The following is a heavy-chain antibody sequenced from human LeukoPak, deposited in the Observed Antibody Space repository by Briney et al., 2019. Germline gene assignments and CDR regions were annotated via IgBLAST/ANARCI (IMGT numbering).Heavy chain of an antibody. D-gene: IGHD3-22*01. Sequence: GRSLRLSCAASGFTFSSYAMHWVRQAPGKGLEWVAVITYDGSKKYYADSVKGRFTISRDNSKNTLYLQMNSLRAEDTAVYYCARDRYYYDSSGYSIFDYWGQGTLVTVSS. J-gene: IGHJ4*02. CDR3: ARDRYYYDSSGYSIFDY. V-gene: IGHV3-30*01. CDR1: GFTFSSYA. CDR2: ITYDGSKK.